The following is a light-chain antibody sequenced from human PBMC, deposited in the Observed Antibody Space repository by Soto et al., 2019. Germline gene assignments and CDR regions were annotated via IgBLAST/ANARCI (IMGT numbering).Light chain of an antibody. CDR2: SNN. CDR1: SSNIGSNT. Sequence: QSVLTQPPSASGTPGQRVTISCSGSSSNIGSNTVNWYQQLPGTAPKLLIYSNNQRPSGVPDRFSGSKSGTSASLAISGLQSEDEADYYCAAWDDSLNCHVVFGGGTKRTVL. V-gene: IGLV1-44*01. J-gene: IGLJ2*01. CDR3: AAWDDSLNCHVV.